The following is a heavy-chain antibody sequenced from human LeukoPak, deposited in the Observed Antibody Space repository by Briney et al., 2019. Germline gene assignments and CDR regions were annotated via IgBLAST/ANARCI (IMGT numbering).Heavy chain of an antibody. V-gene: IGHV4-30-2*01. J-gene: IGHJ4*02. D-gene: IGHD3-3*01. CDR1: GGSISSGGYS. CDR3: ARATIFGVPDY. Sequence: SETLSLTCAVSGGSISSGGYSWSWIRQPPGKGLEWIGYIYHSGSTYYNPSLKSRVTISVDRSKNQFSLKLSSVTAADTAVCYCARATIFGVPDYWGQGTLVTVSS. CDR2: IYHSGST.